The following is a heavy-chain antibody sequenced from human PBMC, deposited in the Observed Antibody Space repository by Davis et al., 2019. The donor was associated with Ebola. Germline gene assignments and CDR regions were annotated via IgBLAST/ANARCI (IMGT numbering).Heavy chain of an antibody. CDR3: ARGITMVREQFWEDY. J-gene: IGHJ4*02. Sequence: AASVKVSCKASGYTFTSYGISWVRQAPGQGLEWMGWINTYNGNTNYAQKLQGRVTMTTDTSTSTAYMELRSLRSDDTAVYYCARGITMVREQFWEDYWGQGTLVTVSS. CDR2: INTYNGNT. V-gene: IGHV1-18*01. D-gene: IGHD3-10*01. CDR1: GYTFTSYG.